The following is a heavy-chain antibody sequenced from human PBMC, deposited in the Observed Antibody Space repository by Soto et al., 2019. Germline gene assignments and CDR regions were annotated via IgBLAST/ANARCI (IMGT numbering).Heavy chain of an antibody. Sequence: SETLSLTCTVDSISTYYWNRIRQPPGQGLEWIGYIYYLGRTNYNSSLKSRITMSIDTSKNQFSLKLSSVTAADTSIYYCARDPVGVTHFDYWGQGAPVTVS. J-gene: IGHJ4*02. CDR1: SISTYY. V-gene: IGHV4-59*01. D-gene: IGHD1-26*01. CDR2: IYYLGRT. CDR3: ARDPVGVTHFDY.